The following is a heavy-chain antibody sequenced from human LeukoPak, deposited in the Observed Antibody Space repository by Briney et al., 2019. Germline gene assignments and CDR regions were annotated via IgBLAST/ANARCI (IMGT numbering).Heavy chain of an antibody. Sequence: GGSLRLSCAVSGFTLSDYYMSWIRQAPGKGLEWVAYIGSSESSIYYADSVKGRFFISRDNAKNSLYLQMSSLRTEDTAVYYCARDGSRYCSSTSCSSGYYYHNMDVWGKGTTVTVSS. CDR1: GFTLSDYY. CDR2: IGSSESSI. CDR3: ARDGSRYCSSTSCSSGYYYHNMDV. D-gene: IGHD2-2*01. J-gene: IGHJ6*03. V-gene: IGHV3-11*04.